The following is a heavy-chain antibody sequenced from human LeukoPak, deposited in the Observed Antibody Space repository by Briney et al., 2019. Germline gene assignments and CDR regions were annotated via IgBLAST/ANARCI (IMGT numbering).Heavy chain of an antibody. CDR3: ARDPGAPVRAFDI. D-gene: IGHD3-10*01. CDR2: IIPIFGTA. CDR1: GGTFSSYA. Sequence: SVKVSCKASGGTFSSYAISWVRQAPGQGLEWMGRIIPIFGTANYAQKFQGRVTITADESTSTAYMELSSLRSEDTAIYYCARDPGAPVRAFDIWGQGTMVIVSS. J-gene: IGHJ3*02. V-gene: IGHV1-69*13.